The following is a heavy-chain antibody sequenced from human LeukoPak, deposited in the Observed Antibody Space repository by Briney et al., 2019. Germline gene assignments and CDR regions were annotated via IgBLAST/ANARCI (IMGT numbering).Heavy chain of an antibody. CDR2: ISGSGGTT. J-gene: IGHJ4*02. D-gene: IGHD3-3*01. CDR1: GSTFSGYA. V-gene: IGHV3-23*01. Sequence: PGGSLRLSCAASGSTFSGYAMSWVRQAPGKGLEWVSAISGSGGTTYYADSVKGRFTISRDDSENTLYLQMNSLRAEDTAVYYCAKDFRAWSGCYYFDCWGQGTLVTVSS. CDR3: AKDFRAWSGCYYFDC.